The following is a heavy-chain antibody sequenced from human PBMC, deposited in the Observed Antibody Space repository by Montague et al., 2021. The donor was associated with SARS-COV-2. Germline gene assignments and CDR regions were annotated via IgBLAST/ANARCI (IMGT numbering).Heavy chain of an antibody. CDR1: GGSISTGGYY. Sequence: SETLSLTCSFSGGSISTGGYYWGWIRQPARKGLEWIGSIYYSGXTXYXXXXKXRVTISVDTSKNQFSLRLSSVTAADTAVYYCVRGGDYTDYGRVDYWGQGTLVIVSS. J-gene: IGHJ4*02. V-gene: IGHV4-39*01. D-gene: IGHD4-11*01. CDR2: IYYSGXT. CDR3: VRGGDYTDYGRVDY.